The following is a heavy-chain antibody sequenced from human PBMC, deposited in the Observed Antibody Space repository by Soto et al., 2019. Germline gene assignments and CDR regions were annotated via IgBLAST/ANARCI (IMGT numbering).Heavy chain of an antibody. CDR1: GLRFSDYS. J-gene: IGHJ4*02. V-gene: IGHV3-48*01. CDR2: ISSSSFTI. CDR3: AKDQWGQGYSYGYFFHY. D-gene: IGHD5-18*01. Sequence: PGGYLRLSCAASGLRFSDYSMNWVRQAPGRGLEWVSYISSSSFTIHYADSVEGRFAISRDNAKNTLYLQMNSLRAEDTAVYYCAKDQWGQGYSYGYFFHYSSQGTLDIVSS.